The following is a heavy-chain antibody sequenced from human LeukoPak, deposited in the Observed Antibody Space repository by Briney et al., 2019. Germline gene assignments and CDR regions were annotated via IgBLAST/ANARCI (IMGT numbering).Heavy chain of an antibody. CDR3: ARASLSKLDY. D-gene: IGHD3-16*02. Sequence: SETLSLTCAVYGGSFSGYYWSWIRQPPGKGLEWIGEINHSGSTNYNPSLKSRVTISVDTSKNQFSLKLSSVTAADTAVYYCARASLSKLDYWGQGTLVTVSS. V-gene: IGHV4-34*01. J-gene: IGHJ4*02. CDR1: GGSFSGYY. CDR2: INHSGST.